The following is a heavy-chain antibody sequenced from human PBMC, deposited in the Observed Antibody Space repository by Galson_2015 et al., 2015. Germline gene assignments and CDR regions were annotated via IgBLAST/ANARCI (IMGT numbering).Heavy chain of an antibody. D-gene: IGHD6-19*01. V-gene: IGHV6-1*01. CDR3: VRGPIAVGGPCFDY. J-gene: IGHJ4*02. Sequence: CAISGDSVSSNTVTWNWIRQSPSSGLEWLGRTYHWSKWSTDYAVSVKSRITVSPDTSKNQFSLQLNPVTPEDTAVYFCVRGPIAVGGPCFDYWGQGSLVTVSS. CDR2: TYHWSKWST. CDR1: GDSVSSNTVT.